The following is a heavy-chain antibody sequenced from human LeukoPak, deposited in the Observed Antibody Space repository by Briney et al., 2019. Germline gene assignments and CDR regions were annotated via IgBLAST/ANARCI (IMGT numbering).Heavy chain of an antibody. J-gene: IGHJ4*02. CDR3: TRNTVTGHFDY. CDR2: IRSKAFGGTP. CDR1: GFTFDDYA. D-gene: IGHD4-17*01. V-gene: IGHV3-49*03. Sequence: PGRSLRLSCSASGFTFDDYAVSWFRQAPGKGLEGVGFIRSKAFGGTPEYAASVRGRFTISRDDSKSIAYLQMNSLKTEDTAVYYCTRNTVTGHFDYWSQGTLVTVSS.